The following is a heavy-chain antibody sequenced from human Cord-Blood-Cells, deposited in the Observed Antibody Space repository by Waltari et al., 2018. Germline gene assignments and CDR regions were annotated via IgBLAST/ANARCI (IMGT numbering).Heavy chain of an antibody. CDR2: IYTSGST. CDR3: ARDLSPRRGRVCFDY. CDR1: GGSISSYY. J-gene: IGHJ4*02. Sequence: QVQLQESGPGLGKPSETLSLTCTASGGSISSYYWSWIRQPAGKGLEWIGRIYTSGSTNYNPSLKSRVTMSVDTSKNQFSLKLSSVTAADTAVYYCARDLSPRRGRVCFDYWGQGTLVTVSS. V-gene: IGHV4-4*07.